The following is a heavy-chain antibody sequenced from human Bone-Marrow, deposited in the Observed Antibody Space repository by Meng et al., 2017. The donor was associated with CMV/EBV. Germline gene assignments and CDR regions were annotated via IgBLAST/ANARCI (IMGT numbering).Heavy chain of an antibody. CDR1: GYSISSGYY. J-gene: IGHJ4*02. CDR3: ARVRSDYDFWSGYYSVLWYFDY. D-gene: IGHD3-3*01. V-gene: IGHV4-38-2*02. CDR2: IYHSGSN. Sequence: SETLSLTCTASGYSISSGYYWGWIRQPPGKGLEWIGSIYHSGSNYYNPSLKSRVTISVDTSKNQFYLKLKCVTAADTAVYYCARVRSDYDFWSGYYSVLWYFDYWGQGTLVTVSS.